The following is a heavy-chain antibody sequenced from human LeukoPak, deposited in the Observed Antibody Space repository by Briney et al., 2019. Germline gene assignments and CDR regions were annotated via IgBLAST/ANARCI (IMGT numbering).Heavy chain of an antibody. CDR3: AVPPPPGFSYGENLFDY. J-gene: IGHJ4*02. Sequence: PGGSLRRSCAASGFTFSNYWMHWVRQAPGKGLVWVSRINSAGSSTSYADSVKGRFTISRDNAKNTLYLQMNSLRAEDTAVYYCAVPPPPGFSYGENLFDYWGQGTLVTVSS. V-gene: IGHV3-74*01. D-gene: IGHD5-18*01. CDR2: INSAGSST. CDR1: GFTFSNYW.